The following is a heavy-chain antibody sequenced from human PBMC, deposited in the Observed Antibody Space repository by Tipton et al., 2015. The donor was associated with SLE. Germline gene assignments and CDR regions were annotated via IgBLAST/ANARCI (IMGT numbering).Heavy chain of an antibody. CDR3: ARLSSSGIFDY. CDR1: GGSFSGNY. J-gene: IGHJ4*02. D-gene: IGHD6-6*01. CDR2: VNHSGAT. V-gene: IGHV4-34*01. Sequence: TLSLTCDLNGGSFSGNYWGWIRQTPGKGLEWVGEVNHSGATRYNPSLKSRVTISLDTSKNQFSLKLTSVTAADTAVYFCARLSSSGIFDYWGQGTLVTVSS.